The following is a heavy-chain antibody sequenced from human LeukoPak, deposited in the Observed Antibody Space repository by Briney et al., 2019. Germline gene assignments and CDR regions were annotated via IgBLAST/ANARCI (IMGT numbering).Heavy chain of an antibody. CDR2: INHSGST. CDR1: GGSFSGYY. CDR3: ARGYYDILTGYFPLDY. Sequence: SETLSLTCAVYGGSFSGYYWSWIRQPPGKGLDWIGEINHSGSTNYNPSLKSRVTISVDTSKNQFSLKLSSVTAADTAVYYCARGYYDILTGYFPLDYWGQGTLVTVSS. D-gene: IGHD3-9*01. V-gene: IGHV4-34*01. J-gene: IGHJ4*02.